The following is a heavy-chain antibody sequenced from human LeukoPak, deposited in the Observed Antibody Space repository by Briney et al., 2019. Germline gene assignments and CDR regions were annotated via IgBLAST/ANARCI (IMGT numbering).Heavy chain of an antibody. J-gene: IGHJ5*02. CDR2: IKQDGSEK. V-gene: IGHV3-7*01. Sequence: GGSLRLSCAASGFTFSSYWMSWVRQAPGKGLEWVANIKQDGSEKYYVDSVKGRFTISRDNAENSLYLQMNSLRAEDTAVYYCARVYSGSYYGNWFDPWGQGTLVTVSS. CDR3: ARVYSGSYYGNWFDP. D-gene: IGHD1-26*01. CDR1: GFTFSSYW.